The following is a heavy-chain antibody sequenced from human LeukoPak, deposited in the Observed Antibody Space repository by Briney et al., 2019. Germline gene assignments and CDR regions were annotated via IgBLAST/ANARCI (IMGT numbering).Heavy chain of an antibody. CDR1: GFTFSSYG. CDR3: AKAEQVVLCYGMDV. CDR2: ISYDGSNK. J-gene: IGHJ6*02. V-gene: IGHV3-30*18. D-gene: IGHD6-6*01. Sequence: GGSLRLSCAASGFTFSSYGMHWVRQAPGKGLEWVAVISYDGSNKYYADSAKGRFTISRDNSKNTLYLQMNSLRAEDTAVYYCAKAEQVVLCYGMDVWGQGTTVTVSS.